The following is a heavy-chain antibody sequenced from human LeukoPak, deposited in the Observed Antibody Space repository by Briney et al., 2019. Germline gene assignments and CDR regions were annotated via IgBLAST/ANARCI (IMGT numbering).Heavy chain of an antibody. CDR3: ARDRAPWGLVGATPDY. J-gene: IGHJ4*02. V-gene: IGHV1-46*01. CDR2: INPSGGSA. D-gene: IGHD1-26*01. CDR1: GYTFTSYY. Sequence: ASVKVSCKASGYTFTSYYMHWVRQAPGQGLEWMGIINPSGGSASYAQKFQGRVTMTRDTSTSTVYMELSSLRSEDTAVYYCARDRAPWGLVGATPDYWGQGTLVTVSS.